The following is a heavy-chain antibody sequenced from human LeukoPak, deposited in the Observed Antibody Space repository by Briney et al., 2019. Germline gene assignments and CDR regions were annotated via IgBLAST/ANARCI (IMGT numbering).Heavy chain of an antibody. V-gene: IGHV4-34*01. D-gene: IGHD3-16*02. J-gene: IGHJ5*02. CDR2: SSPTGDIT. CDR1: GGSFSGNY. CDR3: ARVPDFVARPCDA. Sequence: SETLSLTCAVYGGSFSGNYWTWIRQTPGRGLEWIGESSPTGDITGYNPSLKGRATISVASSNNQFSLKLTSVTAADTGVYYCARVPDFVARPCDAWGPGTLVTVSS.